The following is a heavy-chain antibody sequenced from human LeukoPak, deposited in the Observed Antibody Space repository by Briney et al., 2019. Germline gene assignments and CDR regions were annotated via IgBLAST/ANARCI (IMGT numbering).Heavy chain of an antibody. CDR2: IYYTGSS. CDR3: ARGPSAAVKYLDF. Sequence: PSETLSLTCTVSGVPISSYYWSWIRQPPGKGLEWLGYIYYTGSSNYNPSLKRRVSISVDTSKNQFSLKLSSVTAADTAVYYCARGPSAAVKYLDFWGQGTLVTVSS. D-gene: IGHD6-13*01. V-gene: IGHV4-59*01. J-gene: IGHJ4*02. CDR1: GVPISSYY.